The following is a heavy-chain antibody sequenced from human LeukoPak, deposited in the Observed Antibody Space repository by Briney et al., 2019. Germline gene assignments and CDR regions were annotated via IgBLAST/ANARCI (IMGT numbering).Heavy chain of an antibody. V-gene: IGHV1-69*13. CDR3: ARHPLPGDSSGYYYFDY. Sequence: ASVKVSCKASGGTFSSYAISWVRQAPGQGLEWMGGIIPIFGTANYAQKFQGRVTITADESTSTAYMELSSLRSEDTAVYYCARHPLPGDSSGYYYFDYWGQGTLVTVSS. J-gene: IGHJ4*02. D-gene: IGHD3-22*01. CDR1: GGTFSSYA. CDR2: IIPIFGTA.